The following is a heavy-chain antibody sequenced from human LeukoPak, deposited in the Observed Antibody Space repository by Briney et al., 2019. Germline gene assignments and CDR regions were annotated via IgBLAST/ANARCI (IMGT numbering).Heavy chain of an antibody. D-gene: IGHD1-14*01. CDR1: GYSFTSYA. V-gene: IGHV7-4-1*02. CDR3: ARDLTEWPEDAFDI. J-gene: IGHJ3*02. Sequence: ASVKVSCKASGYSFTSYAMNWARQAPGQGLELMGWINTNTGNPTYAQGFTGRFVFSLDTSVSTAYLQISSLKAEDTAVYYCARDLTEWPEDAFDIWGQGTMVTVSS. CDR2: INTNTGNP.